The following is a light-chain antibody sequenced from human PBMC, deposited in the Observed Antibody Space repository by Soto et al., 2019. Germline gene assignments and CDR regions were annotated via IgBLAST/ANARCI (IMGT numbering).Light chain of an antibody. Sequence: EIVMTQSPATLSVSPGERATLSCRASQSVSSNLAWYQQKPGQAPRLLIYGASTRATGIPVRFSGSGSGTEFTLTISSLQPDDFATYYCQHYNSYSEAFGQGTKVELK. CDR1: QSVSSN. CDR3: QHYNSYSEA. CDR2: GAS. J-gene: IGKJ1*01. V-gene: IGKV3-15*01.